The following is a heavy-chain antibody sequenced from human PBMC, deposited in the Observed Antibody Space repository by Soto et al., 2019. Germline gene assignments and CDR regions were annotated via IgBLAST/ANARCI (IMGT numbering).Heavy chain of an antibody. CDR1: GYTFTNYG. CDR2: ISAYNGNT. J-gene: IGHJ4*02. CDR3: ARGGVFFFAAPTNPFDY. V-gene: IGHV1-18*01. Sequence: ASVKVSCKASGYTFTNYGISWVRQAPGQGLEWMGWISAYNGNTNYAQKLQGRVTMTTDTSTSTAYMELSSLISEDTAVYYCARGGVFFFAAPTNPFDYWGQGTLVTVSS. D-gene: IGHD3-10*01.